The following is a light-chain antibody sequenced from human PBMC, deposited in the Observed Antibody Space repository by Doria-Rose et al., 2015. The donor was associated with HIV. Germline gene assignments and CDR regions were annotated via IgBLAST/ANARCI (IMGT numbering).Light chain of an antibody. V-gene: IGLV2-14*03. CDR2: DAS. Sequence: QPVLTQSASLSGSPGQSITISCTGTSSDVGGFGYVSWYQQHPGKAPKLMIYDASNRPSGVSNRFSGSKSGDTASLIISGLQAEDEADYYCNSYTTSSTHNYVFGTGTKVTVL. CDR1: SSDVGGFGY. J-gene: IGLJ1*01. CDR3: NSYTTSSTHNYV.